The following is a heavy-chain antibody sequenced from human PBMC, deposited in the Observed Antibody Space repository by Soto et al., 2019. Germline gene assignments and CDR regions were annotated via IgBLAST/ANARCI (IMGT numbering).Heavy chain of an antibody. CDR2: ISGSGGTT. J-gene: IGHJ3*02. D-gene: IGHD6-19*01. CDR1: GFTFSSYA. V-gene: IGHV3-23*01. CDR3: AKTANGWFSAFDI. Sequence: GGSLRLSCAASGFTFSSYAMSWVRQAPGKGLEWVSAISGSGGTTYYADSVKGRFTFSRDNSTNTLYLQMNSLRAEDTAVYYCAKTANGWFSAFDIWGQGTMVTVSS.